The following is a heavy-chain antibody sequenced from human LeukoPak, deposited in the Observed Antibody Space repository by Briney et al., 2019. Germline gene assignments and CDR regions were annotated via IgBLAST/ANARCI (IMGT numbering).Heavy chain of an antibody. D-gene: IGHD3-16*02. CDR1: GFSFTNYG. CDR2: IRYDGGKT. J-gene: IGHJ4*02. Sequence: GGSLRLSCAASGFSFTNYGMHWVRQAPGKGLEWVAFIRYDGGKTHYVDSVKGRFTVSRGNSNKTLYLQMNSLRAEDTAVYYCARDSMGIVGKDWGQGTLVTVSS. CDR3: ARDSMGIVGKD. V-gene: IGHV3-30*02.